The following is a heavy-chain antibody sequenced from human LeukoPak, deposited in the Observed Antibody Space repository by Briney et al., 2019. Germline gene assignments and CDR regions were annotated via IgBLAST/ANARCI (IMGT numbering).Heavy chain of an antibody. CDR1: GFTFSSYA. CDR2: ISGSGGST. CDR3: AKTGFSSGWYPSRYFDY. V-gene: IGHV3-23*01. D-gene: IGHD6-19*01. Sequence: GGSLRLSCAASGFTFSSYAMSWVRQAPGKGLEWVSAISGSGGSTYYADSVKGRFTISRDNSKNTLYLQMNSLRAEGTAVYYCAKTGFSSGWYPSRYFDYWGQGTLVTVSS. J-gene: IGHJ4*02.